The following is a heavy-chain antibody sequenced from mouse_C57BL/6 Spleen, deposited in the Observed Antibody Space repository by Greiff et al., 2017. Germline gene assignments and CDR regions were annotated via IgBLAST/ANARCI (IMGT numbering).Heavy chain of an antibody. CDR2: ISSGSSTI. CDR1: GFTFSDYG. Sequence: EVKVVESGGGLVKPGGSLKLSCAASGFTFSDYGMHWVRQAPEKGLEWVAYISSGSSTIYYADTVKGRFTISRDNAKNTLFLQMTSLRSEDTAMYYCARKPTAQATAMDYWGQGTSVTVSS. CDR3: ARKPTAQATAMDY. J-gene: IGHJ4*01. V-gene: IGHV5-17*01. D-gene: IGHD3-2*02.